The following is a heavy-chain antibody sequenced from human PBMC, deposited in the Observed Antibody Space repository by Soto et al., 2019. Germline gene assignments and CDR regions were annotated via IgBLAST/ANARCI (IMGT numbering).Heavy chain of an antibody. J-gene: IGHJ6*02. D-gene: IGHD3-10*01. CDR2: IYYSGST. V-gene: IGHV4-30-4*01. CDR3: ASMVRDLYGMDV. CDR1: GGSISSGGYY. Sequence: SETLSLTCTVSGGSISSGGYYWSWIRQPPGKGLEWIGYIYYSGSTYYNPSLKSRVTISVDTSKNQFSLKLSSVTAADTAVYYCASMVRDLYGMDVWGQGTTVTVSS.